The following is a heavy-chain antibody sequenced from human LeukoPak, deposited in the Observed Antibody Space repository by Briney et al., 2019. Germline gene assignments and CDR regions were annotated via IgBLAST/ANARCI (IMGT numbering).Heavy chain of an antibody. D-gene: IGHD3-22*01. CDR2: IIPIFGTA. CDR3: ARVVTYDSSGYPLDY. CDR1: GGTFSSYA. Sequence: SVKLSCKASGGTFSSYAISRVRQSPGQGLKWMGGIIPIFGTANYAQKSQGRVTITTDESTSTAYMELSSLRSEDTAVYYCARVVTYDSSGYPLDYWGQGTLVTVSS. J-gene: IGHJ4*02. V-gene: IGHV1-69*05.